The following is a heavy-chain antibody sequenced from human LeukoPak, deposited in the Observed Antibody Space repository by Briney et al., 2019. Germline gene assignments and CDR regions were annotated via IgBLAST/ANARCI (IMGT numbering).Heavy chain of an antibody. V-gene: IGHV3-74*01. D-gene: IGHD2-2*01. CDR1: AFSFDHYT. CDR2: INGDGSST. J-gene: IGHJ6*03. Sequence: GGSLRLSCAASAFSFDHYTMHWVRQAPGKGLVWVSHINGDGSSTDYADFVKGRFTISRDNAKNTVYLQMNSLRAEDTAVYYCAVVPYFYMDVWGKGTTVTISS. CDR3: AVVPYFYMDV.